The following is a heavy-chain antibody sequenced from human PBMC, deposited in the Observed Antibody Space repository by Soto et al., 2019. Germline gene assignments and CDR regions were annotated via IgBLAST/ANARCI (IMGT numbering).Heavy chain of an antibody. CDR2: IVGSGAST. J-gene: IGHJ4*02. V-gene: IGHV3-23*01. Sequence: GGSLRLSCAASGFDASVNFMNWVRQAPGKGLEWVSGIVGSGASTNYADSVKGRFTISRDNSKNTLYLQMNSLRAEDTAVYYCAREPPYPSYCSSTSCYGDYFDYWGQGTLVTVSS. D-gene: IGHD2-2*01. CDR1: GFDASVNF. CDR3: AREPPYPSYCSSTSCYGDYFDY.